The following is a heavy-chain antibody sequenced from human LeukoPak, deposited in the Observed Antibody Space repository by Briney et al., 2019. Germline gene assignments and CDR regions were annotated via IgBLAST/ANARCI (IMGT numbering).Heavy chain of an antibody. Sequence: PGGSLRLSRAPPGFTLCIYWMHWVREAPGERRVWVSHINGDESITDYADSVKGRFTISRDNAKNILYLQMNSLRAEDTAVYYCVRVRLIEDRSHWKFDLWVRGTLVTVSS. D-gene: IGHD2-15*01. CDR1: GFTLCIYW. CDR3: VRVRLIEDRSHWKFDL. CDR2: INGDESIT. V-gene: IGHV3-74*01. J-gene: IGHJ2*01.